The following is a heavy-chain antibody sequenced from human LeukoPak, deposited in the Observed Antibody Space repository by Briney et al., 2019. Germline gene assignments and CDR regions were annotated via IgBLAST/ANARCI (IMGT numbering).Heavy chain of an antibody. CDR1: GFTFSSYG. J-gene: IGHJ4*02. Sequence: GRSLRLSCAASGFTFSSYGMHWVRQAPGKGLEWVAVISYDGSNKYYAESVKGRFTISRDNSKNTLYLQMNSLRPEDTAVYYCAKDQYDSNRSDYWGQGTLVTVSS. CDR3: AKDQYDSNRSDY. CDR2: ISYDGSNK. D-gene: IGHD3-22*01. V-gene: IGHV3-30*18.